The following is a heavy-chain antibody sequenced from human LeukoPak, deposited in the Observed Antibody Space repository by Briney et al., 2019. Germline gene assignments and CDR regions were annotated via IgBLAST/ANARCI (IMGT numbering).Heavy chain of an antibody. Sequence: GGSLRLSCAASGFTLSSYAMSWVRQAPGKGLEWVSAISGSGGSTYYADSVKGRFTISRDNSKNTLYLQMNSLRAEDTAVYYCAKGFGIVVVGRLDYYYYGMDVWGQGTTVTVSS. CDR2: ISGSGGST. V-gene: IGHV3-23*01. D-gene: IGHD3-22*01. CDR1: GFTLSSYA. J-gene: IGHJ6*02. CDR3: AKGFGIVVVGRLDYYYYGMDV.